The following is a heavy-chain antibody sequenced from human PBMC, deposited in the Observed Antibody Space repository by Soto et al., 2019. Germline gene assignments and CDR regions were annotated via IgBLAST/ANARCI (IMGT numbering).Heavy chain of an antibody. CDR2: IYYVVRS. CDR1: GDSISNVGYY. D-gene: IGHD2-8*01. V-gene: IGHV4-31*03. CDR3: AKMLNY. Sequence: QVKLQESGTGLVKPSQTMSLTCTVSGDSISNVGYYWSWIRLHPVKGLEWIGYIYYVVRSYYNPSIMSRVNMSVDTSTNQISLRLSSVTAADTAIYYCAKMLNYWGQGALVTVSS. J-gene: IGHJ4*02.